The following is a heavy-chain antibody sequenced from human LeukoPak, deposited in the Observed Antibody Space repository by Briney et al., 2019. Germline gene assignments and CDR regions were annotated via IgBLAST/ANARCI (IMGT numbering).Heavy chain of an antibody. D-gene: IGHD6-19*01. CDR2: ISGSGVST. Sequence: GGSLRLSCAASGFSFSSYAMTWVRQAPGKGLEWVSAISGSGVSTYYADSVKGRFTISRDNSKNTLYLQMNSLRVEDTAGYYCAKDMAHGMAVPGSPGPLDYWGQGTLVTVSS. V-gene: IGHV3-23*01. J-gene: IGHJ4*02. CDR3: AKDMAHGMAVPGSPGPLDY. CDR1: GFSFSSYA.